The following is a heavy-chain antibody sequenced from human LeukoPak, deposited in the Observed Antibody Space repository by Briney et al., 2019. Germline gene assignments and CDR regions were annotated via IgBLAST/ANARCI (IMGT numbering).Heavy chain of an antibody. J-gene: IGHJ4*02. Sequence: GASVTVSCKASGYTFTGYYMHWVRQAPGQGLEWMGWINPNSGGTNYAQKFQGRVTMTRDTSISTAYMELSRLRSDDTAVYYCARATVPATARRRNPDFDYWGQGTLVTVSS. CDR1: GYTFTGYY. D-gene: IGHD2-2*01. CDR2: INPNSGGT. CDR3: ARATVPATARRRNPDFDY. V-gene: IGHV1-2*02.